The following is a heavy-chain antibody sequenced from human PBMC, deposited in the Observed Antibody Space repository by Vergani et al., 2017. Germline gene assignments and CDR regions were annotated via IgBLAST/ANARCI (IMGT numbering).Heavy chain of an antibody. D-gene: IGHD2-15*01. CDR2: ISWNSGSI. V-gene: IGHV3-9*01. J-gene: IGHJ4*02. CDR3: ATQRVAGWYVDY. Sequence: EVQLVESGGGLVQPGRSLRLSCAASGFTFDDYAMHWVRQAPGKGLEWVSGISWNSGSIGYADSVKGRFTISRDNAKNSLYLQMNSLRAEDTAVYYCATQRVAGWYVDYWGQGTLVTVSS. CDR1: GFTFDDYA.